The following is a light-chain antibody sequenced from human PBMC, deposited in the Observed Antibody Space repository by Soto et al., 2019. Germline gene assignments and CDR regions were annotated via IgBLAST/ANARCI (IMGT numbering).Light chain of an antibody. V-gene: IGLV2-11*01. CDR2: DVS. CDR1: SSDIGTYNH. Sequence: QSVLTQPRSVSGSPGQSVTISCTGTSSDIGTYNHVAWYQQHPGKAPKLMIFDVSKRPSGVPDRFSGSKSGNTASLTISGLQAEDEADYYCSSYAGNYIYVFATGTKLPS. J-gene: IGLJ1*01. CDR3: SSYAGNYIYV.